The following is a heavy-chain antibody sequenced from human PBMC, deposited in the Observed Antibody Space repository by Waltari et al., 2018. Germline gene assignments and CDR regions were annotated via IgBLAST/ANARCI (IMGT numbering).Heavy chain of an antibody. J-gene: IGHJ4*02. V-gene: IGHV3-48*03. CDR1: GFPFSGAE. CDR2: ISTSGDTV. Sequence: EVQLLESGGGLVQPGGSLRLSCEASGFPFSGAEMNWVRQAPGKGREWVSYISTSGDTVYYADSVKGRFTLSRDSAESSLYLQMNSLGAEDTAVYYCARGWYYFDYWGQGTLVTVSS. D-gene: IGHD2-8*01. CDR3: ARGWYYFDY.